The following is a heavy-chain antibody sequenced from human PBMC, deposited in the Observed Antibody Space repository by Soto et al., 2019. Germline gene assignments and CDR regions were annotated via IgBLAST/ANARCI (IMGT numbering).Heavy chain of an antibody. J-gene: IGHJ4*02. CDR2: ISYDGSNK. D-gene: IGHD3-22*01. Sequence: GSLRLSCAASGFTFSSYGMHWVRQAPGKGLEWVAVISYDGSNKYYADSVKGRFTISRDNSKNTLYLQMNSLRAEDTAVYYCVGYYYDSSGPGYYFDYWGQGTLVTVSS. CDR1: GFTFSSYG. V-gene: IGHV3-30*03. CDR3: VGYYYDSSGPGYYFDY.